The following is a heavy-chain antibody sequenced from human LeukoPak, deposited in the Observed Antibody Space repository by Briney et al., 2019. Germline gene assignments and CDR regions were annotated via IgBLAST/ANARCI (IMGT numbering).Heavy chain of an antibody. CDR2: IKQDGSEK. CDR3: ARLQYARDV. D-gene: IGHD2-2*01. Sequence: GGSLRLSCAASGFTFSGYWMSWVRQAPGKGLEWVAHIKQDGSEKYYVDSVKGRFTISRDNAKNSLYLQLNSLRLEDTAVYYWARLQYARDVWGQGTLVTVSS. CDR1: GFTFSGYW. V-gene: IGHV3-7*04. J-gene: IGHJ4*02.